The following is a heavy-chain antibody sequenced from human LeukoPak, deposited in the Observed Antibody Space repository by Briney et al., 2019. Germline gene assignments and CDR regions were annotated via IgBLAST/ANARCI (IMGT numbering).Heavy chain of an antibody. CDR1: GGSFSGYY. CDR2: INHSGST. V-gene: IGHV4-34*01. J-gene: IGHJ6*04. D-gene: IGHD5-12*01. CDR3: AERGYSGYDNQRYYYYGMDV. Sequence: PSETLSLTSAVYGGSFSGYYWSWIRQPPGKGLEWIGEINHSGSTNYNPSLKSRVTISVDTSTNQFSLKLSSVTAADTAVYYCAERGYSGYDNQRYYYYGMDVWGKGTTVTVSS.